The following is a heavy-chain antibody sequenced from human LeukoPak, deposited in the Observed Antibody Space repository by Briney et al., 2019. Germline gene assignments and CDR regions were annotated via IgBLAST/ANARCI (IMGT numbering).Heavy chain of an antibody. CDR1: GXTFSSYD. CDR3: ARGAAAGTGYYFDY. J-gene: IGHJ4*02. Sequence: GGSLRLSCAASGXTFSSYDMHWVRQATGKGLEWVSAIGTAGDTYYPGSVKGRFTISRENAKNSLYLQMNSLRAGDTAVYYCARGAAAGTGYYFDYWGQGTLVTVSS. V-gene: IGHV3-13*04. CDR2: IGTAGDT. D-gene: IGHD6-13*01.